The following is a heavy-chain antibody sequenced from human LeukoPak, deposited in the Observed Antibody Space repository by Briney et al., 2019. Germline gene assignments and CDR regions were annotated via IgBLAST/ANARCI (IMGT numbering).Heavy chain of an antibody. D-gene: IGHD3-22*01. CDR3: ADDYYDSSGYYYFQH. Sequence: GGSLRLSCAASGFTFSGYPIHWVRQAPGKGLEWVAVISYDGSNKYYADSVKGRFTISRDNSKNTLYLQMNSLRAEDTAVYYCADDYYDSSGYYYFQHWGQGTLVTVSS. CDR2: ISYDGSNK. V-gene: IGHV3-30-3*02. CDR1: GFTFSGYP. J-gene: IGHJ1*01.